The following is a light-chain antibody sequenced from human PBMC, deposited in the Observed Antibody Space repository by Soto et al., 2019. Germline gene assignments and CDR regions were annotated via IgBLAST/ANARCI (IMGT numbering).Light chain of an antibody. CDR2: GAS. Sequence: EIVLTQSPGTLSLSPGERATLSCRASQSVSSSYLAWYQQKPGQAPRLLIYGASSRATGIPDRFSGSGSGTDFTLTVSRLEPEEFAVYYCQLYGSSPPSITFGQGTRLEIK. CDR3: QLYGSSPPSIT. V-gene: IGKV3-20*01. CDR1: QSVSSSY. J-gene: IGKJ5*01.